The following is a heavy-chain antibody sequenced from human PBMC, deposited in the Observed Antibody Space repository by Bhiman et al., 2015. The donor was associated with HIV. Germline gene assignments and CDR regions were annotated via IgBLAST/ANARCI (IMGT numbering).Heavy chain of an antibody. CDR1: GFTFSIYS. Sequence: EVQLVESGGGLVKPGGSLRLSCAASGFTFSIYSMNWVRQAPGKGLEWVSGISGSGDNREYADSVNGRFTISRDNSKNTLDLQMNSLTAEDTAIYYCAKLHEAGREDYWGQGTLVTVSS. J-gene: IGHJ4*02. D-gene: IGHD6-13*01. V-gene: IGHV3-23*04. CDR2: ISGSGDNR. CDR3: AKLHEAGREDY.